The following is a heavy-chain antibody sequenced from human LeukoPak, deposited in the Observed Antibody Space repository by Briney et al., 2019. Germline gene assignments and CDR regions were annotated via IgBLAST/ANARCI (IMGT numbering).Heavy chain of an antibody. CDR3: AKRRTSGWSRAALEY. D-gene: IGHD6-19*01. Sequence: GGSLRLSCAASGFTFDDYAMHWVRQAPGKGLEWVSGISWNSGSIGYADSVKGRFTISRDNSKNTLFLQMNSLRPEDTAVYYCAKRRTSGWSRAALEYWGQGTLVIVSS. CDR2: ISWNSGSI. CDR1: GFTFDDYA. V-gene: IGHV3-9*01. J-gene: IGHJ4*02.